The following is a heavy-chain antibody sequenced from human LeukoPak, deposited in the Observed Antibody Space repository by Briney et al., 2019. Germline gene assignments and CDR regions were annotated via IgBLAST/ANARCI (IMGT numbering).Heavy chain of an antibody. D-gene: IGHD4-17*01. J-gene: IGHJ5*02. Sequence: ASVKVSCKASGYTFTSYYMHWVRQAPGQGLEWMGIINPSGGSTSYAQKFQGRVTMTRDTSTSTVYMELSSLRSEDTAVYYCAKDRLTVTTWVDPWGQGTLVTVSS. CDR2: INPSGGST. CDR3: AKDRLTVTTWVDP. V-gene: IGHV1-46*01. CDR1: GYTFTSYY.